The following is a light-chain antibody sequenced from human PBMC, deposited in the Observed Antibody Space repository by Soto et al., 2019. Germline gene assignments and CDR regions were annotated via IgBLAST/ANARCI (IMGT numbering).Light chain of an antibody. Sequence: IQLTQSPSSLSASVGDGVTITCRASQGISSYLVWYQQKPGKAPKLLIYAASTLQSGVPSRFSGSGSGTDFTLTISSLQPEDFATYYCQQLNSYPLTFGGGTKVEIK. CDR2: AAS. V-gene: IGKV1-9*01. CDR1: QGISSY. CDR3: QQLNSYPLT. J-gene: IGKJ4*01.